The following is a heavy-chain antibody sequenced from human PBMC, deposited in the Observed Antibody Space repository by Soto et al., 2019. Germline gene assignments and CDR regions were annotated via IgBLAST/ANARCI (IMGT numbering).Heavy chain of an antibody. CDR1: AFIFNDYY. D-gene: IGHD4-17*01. Sequence: GSLRLSCAASAFIFNDYYMSWIRQAPGKGLEWLSNISGSSGSKKYADAGKGRFTISRDNAKKSLYLEMHSLRAEDTAMYYCARYAAEVTTFFDQWGQGALVTVSS. CDR2: ISGSSGSK. V-gene: IGHV3-11*06. J-gene: IGHJ4*02. CDR3: ARYAAEVTTFFDQ.